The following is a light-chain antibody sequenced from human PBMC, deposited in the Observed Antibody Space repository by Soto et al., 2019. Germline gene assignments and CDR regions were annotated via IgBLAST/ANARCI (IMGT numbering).Light chain of an antibody. CDR3: SSYTSSNTLV. V-gene: IGLV2-14*01. CDR1: SEDVGGYNY. CDR2: EVT. Sequence: ALTQPASVSGSPGQSITISCSGTSEDVGGYNYVSWYQHHPGKAPKLMIYEVTNRPSGLSNRFSGSKSGSTASLTISGLQAEDEADYYCSSYTSSNTLVFGTGTKVTVL. J-gene: IGLJ1*01.